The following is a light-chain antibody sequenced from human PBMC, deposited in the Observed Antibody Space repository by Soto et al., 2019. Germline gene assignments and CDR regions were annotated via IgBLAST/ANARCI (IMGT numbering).Light chain of an antibody. CDR2: DAS. Sequence: DIQMTQSPSSLSASVGDRVTITCQASQDIRNYLNWYQQKPGKAPKLLIYDASNLETGVPSRFSGSGSGTDFTFTISSLQPEDIATYYCQQYDSLPPITFGQGTRLEI. CDR1: QDIRNY. J-gene: IGKJ5*01. V-gene: IGKV1-33*01. CDR3: QQYDSLPPIT.